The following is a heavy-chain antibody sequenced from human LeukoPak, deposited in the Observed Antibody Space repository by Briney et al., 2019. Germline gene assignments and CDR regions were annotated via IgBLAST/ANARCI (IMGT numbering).Heavy chain of an antibody. J-gene: IGHJ4*02. CDR1: GFTFSSYS. D-gene: IGHD5-24*01. CDR3: ARDAEMATTSYFDY. V-gene: IGHV3-21*01. Sequence: GGSLRLSCAASGFTFSSYSMNWVRQAPGKGLEWVSSISSSSSYIYYADSVKGRFTISRDNAKNSLYLQMNSLRAEDTAVYYCARDAEMATTSYFDYWGQGILVTVSS. CDR2: ISSSSSYI.